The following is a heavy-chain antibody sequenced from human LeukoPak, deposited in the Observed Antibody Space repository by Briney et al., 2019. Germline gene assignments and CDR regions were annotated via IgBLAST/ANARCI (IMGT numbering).Heavy chain of an antibody. V-gene: IGHV3-11*04. CDR2: MSRSGSSM. D-gene: IGHD1-7*01. J-gene: IGHJ4*02. Sequence: GGSLRLSCAASGFTLSDYSMTWIRRAPGKGLEWVSYMSRSGSSMYYADSVKGRFTISRDNAKNSVYLQMNSLGAEDTAVYYCARGLIETGTTFDYWGQGTLVTVSS. CDR3: ARGLIETGTTFDY. CDR1: GFTLSDYS.